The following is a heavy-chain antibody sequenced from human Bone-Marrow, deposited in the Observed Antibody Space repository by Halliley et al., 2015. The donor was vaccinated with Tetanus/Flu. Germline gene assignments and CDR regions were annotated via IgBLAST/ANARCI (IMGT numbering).Heavy chain of an antibody. CDR2: SPHSGTS. CDR3: ARDPLYSSSAIDY. Sequence: LRLSCAVSGFSISSDYHWGWIRQPPGKGLEWIGSSPHSGTSYYNPSLKSRVTISLDASKNQFSLKLTSVTAADTAVYYCARDPLYSSSAIDYWGQGTLVTVSS. J-gene: IGHJ4*02. D-gene: IGHD2-15*01. CDR1: GFSISSDYH. V-gene: IGHV4-38-2*02.